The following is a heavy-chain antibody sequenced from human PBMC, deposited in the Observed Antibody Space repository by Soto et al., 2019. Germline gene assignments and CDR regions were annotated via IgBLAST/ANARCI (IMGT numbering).Heavy chain of an antibody. J-gene: IGHJ5*02. D-gene: IGHD3-3*01. CDR2: IIPIFGTA. CDR3: ARDFFGVGEQLVGFDT. Sequence: SVKVSCKASGGTFSSYAISWVRQAPGQGLEWMGGIIPIFGTANYAQKFQGRVTITADESTSTAYMELSSLRSEDTAVYYCARDFFGVGEQLVGFDTWGQGTLVTVSS. CDR1: GGTFSSYA. V-gene: IGHV1-69*13.